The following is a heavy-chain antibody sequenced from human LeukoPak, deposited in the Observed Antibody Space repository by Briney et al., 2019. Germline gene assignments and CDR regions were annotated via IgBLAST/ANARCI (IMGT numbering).Heavy chain of an antibody. J-gene: IGHJ4*02. D-gene: IGHD1-26*01. CDR1: AFTFSDYS. CDR2: ISGRSSTI. Sequence: QPGGSLRLSCAASAFTFSDYSINWVRQAPGKGLEWISYISGRSSTIYYAGSVRGRFTISRDNAKNSMYLQMNSLRAEDTAVYYCARDRLTSGSYFFDYWGQGTLVTVSS. V-gene: IGHV3-48*01. CDR3: ARDRLTSGSYFFDY.